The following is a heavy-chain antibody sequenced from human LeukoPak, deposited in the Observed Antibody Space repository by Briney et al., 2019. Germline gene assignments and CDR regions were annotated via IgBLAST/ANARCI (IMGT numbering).Heavy chain of an antibody. V-gene: IGHV5-51*01. Sequence: GESLQISCQGYGYRFASHWIGWVRQMPGKGPEWLGIIYPGDSDTRYNPSFQGHVIISADKSNSVAYLQWTSLKASDTAMYYCAKRRYSSSWSSFDYWGQGTLVAVSS. D-gene: IGHD6-13*01. J-gene: IGHJ4*02. CDR2: IYPGDSDT. CDR1: GYRFASHW. CDR3: AKRRYSSSWSSFDY.